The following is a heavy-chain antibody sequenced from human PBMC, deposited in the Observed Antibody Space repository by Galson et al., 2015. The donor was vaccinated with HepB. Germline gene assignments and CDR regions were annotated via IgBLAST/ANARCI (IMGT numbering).Heavy chain of an antibody. V-gene: IGHV3-21*01. D-gene: IGHD6-13*01. CDR3: ARGYSSSWYGGYYYGMDV. CDR1: GFTFSSYS. CDR2: ISSSSSYI. Sequence: SLRLSCAASGFTFSSYSMNWVRQAPGKGLEWVSSISSSSSYIYYADSAKGRFTISRDNAKNSLYLQMNSLRAEDTAVYYCARGYSSSWYGGYYYGMDVWGQGTTVTVSS. J-gene: IGHJ6*02.